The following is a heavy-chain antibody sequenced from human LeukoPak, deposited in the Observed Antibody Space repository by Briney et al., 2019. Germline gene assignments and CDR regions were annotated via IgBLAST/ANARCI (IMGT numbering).Heavy chain of an antibody. CDR1: GYTFTSYD. CDR2: INPNSGNT. J-gene: IGHJ6*02. CDR3: ARGVVVRQWLVRRVDYNGMDV. Sequence: GASVKVSCKASGYTFTSYDINWVRQATGQGLEWMGWINPNSGNTGYAQKFQGRVTMTRNTSISTAYMELSSLRSEDTAVYYCARGVVVRQWLVRRVDYNGMDVWGQGTTVTVPS. D-gene: IGHD6-19*01. V-gene: IGHV1-8*01.